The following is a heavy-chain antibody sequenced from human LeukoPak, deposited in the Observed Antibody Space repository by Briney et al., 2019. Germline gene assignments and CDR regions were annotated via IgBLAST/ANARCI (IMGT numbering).Heavy chain of an antibody. CDR2: ISGSGGST. Sequence: GGSLRLSCAASGFTFSSYAMSWVRQAPGKGLEWVSAISGSGGSTYYADSVKGRFPISRDNYKTTLYLQMNCLRAEDTAVYYCAKLGGSDCYFHFDIWGQGTVVTVSS. CDR3: AKLGGSDCYFHFDI. D-gene: IGHD2-21*01. J-gene: IGHJ3*02. CDR1: GFTFSSYA. V-gene: IGHV3-23*01.